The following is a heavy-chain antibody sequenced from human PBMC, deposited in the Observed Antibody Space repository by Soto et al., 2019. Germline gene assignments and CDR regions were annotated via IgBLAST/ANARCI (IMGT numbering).Heavy chain of an antibody. CDR1: GGSLNNYY. V-gene: IGHV4-59*08. CDR3: ARFGYFSLDV. CDR2: IFYNGNT. J-gene: IGHJ6*03. Sequence: SETLSLTCTVSGGSLNNYYWTWIRQPPGKGLEWIGYIFYNGNTNYIPSLKSRVSMSVDTAKNRFSLLMTSVTAADTAVYYCARFGYFSLDVWGRGTKVTVSS. D-gene: IGHD3-16*01.